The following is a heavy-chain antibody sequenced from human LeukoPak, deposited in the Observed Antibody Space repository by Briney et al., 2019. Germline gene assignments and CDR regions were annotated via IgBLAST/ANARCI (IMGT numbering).Heavy chain of an antibody. CDR1: GYTFTNYA. CDR3: ARRHTSNNGWYSDY. J-gene: IGHJ4*02. D-gene: IGHD6-19*01. V-gene: IGHV7-4-1*02. Sequence: ASVKVSCKASGYTFTNYAINWVRQAPGQGLEWMGWINTNTGNPTYAQGFTGRFVLSLDTSVSTAYLQISSLKAEDTAVYYCARRHTSNNGWYSDYWGQGALVTVSS. CDR2: INTNTGNP.